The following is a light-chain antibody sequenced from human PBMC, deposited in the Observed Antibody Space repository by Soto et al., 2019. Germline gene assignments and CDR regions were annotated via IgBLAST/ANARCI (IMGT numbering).Light chain of an antibody. CDR3: QQYYSTPQT. CDR1: QSVLYSSKNKNY. J-gene: IGKJ1*01. Sequence: DIVMTQSPDSLAVSLGERATINCKSSQSVLYSSKNKNYLAWYQQKPGQPPKLLIYWASTRQSGVPDRFSGSGSGTDFPLTISSLQAEDVAVYYCQQYYSTPQTFGQGTKVEIK. CDR2: WAS. V-gene: IGKV4-1*01.